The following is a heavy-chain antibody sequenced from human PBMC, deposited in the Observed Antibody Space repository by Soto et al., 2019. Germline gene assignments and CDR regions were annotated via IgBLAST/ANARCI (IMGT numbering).Heavy chain of an antibody. Sequence: SETLSLTCTVSGGSISSGDYYWSWIRQPPGKGLEWIGYIYYSGSTYYNPSLKSRVTISVDTSKNQFSLKLSSVTAADTAVYYCARDSSLLPNGDYYYGMDVWGQGTTVTVSS. CDR1: GGSISSGDYY. D-gene: IGHD3-22*01. J-gene: IGHJ6*02. CDR2: IYYSGST. V-gene: IGHV4-30-4*01. CDR3: ARDSSLLPNGDYYYGMDV.